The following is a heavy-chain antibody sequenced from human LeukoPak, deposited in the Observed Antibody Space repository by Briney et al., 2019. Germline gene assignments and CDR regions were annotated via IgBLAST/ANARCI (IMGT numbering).Heavy chain of an antibody. D-gene: IGHD3-9*01. CDR2: IYWNDDK. CDR1: GFSLKTSGVG. V-gene: IGHV2-5*01. CDR3: ALTVRYYDYLTGYYPRYFDY. J-gene: IGHJ4*02. Sequence: SGPTLVKPTQTLTLTCTFSGFSLKTSGVGVAWIRQPPGKALEWHTLIYWNDDKLYSPSLKSRLTITKDTSRNRVVHTMANMDPVDTATYYCALTVRYYDYLTGYYPRYFDYWGRGTLVSVSS.